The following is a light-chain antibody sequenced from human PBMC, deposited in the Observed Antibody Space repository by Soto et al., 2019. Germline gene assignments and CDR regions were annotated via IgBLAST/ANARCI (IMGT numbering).Light chain of an antibody. J-gene: IGKJ1*01. V-gene: IGKV1-17*01. Sequence: DIQMTQSPSSLSASVVDRVTITCRASQSISSYLNWYQQKPGKAPKLLIYAASSLQSGVPSRFSGSGSGTEFTLTISSLQPDDFATYYCLQHNSYPWTFGQGTKVDIK. CDR3: LQHNSYPWT. CDR1: QSISSY. CDR2: AAS.